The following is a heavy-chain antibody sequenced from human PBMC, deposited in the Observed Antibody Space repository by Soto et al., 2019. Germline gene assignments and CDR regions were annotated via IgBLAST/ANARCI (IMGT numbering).Heavy chain of an antibody. Sequence: ASVKVSCKASGYTFTSYYMHWVRQAPGQGLEWMGIINPSGGSTSYAQKFRGRVTMTRDTSTSTVYMELSSLRSEDTAVYYCAVPGCGGDMCYWGQGTLVTVSS. V-gene: IGHV1-46*01. J-gene: IGHJ4*02. D-gene: IGHD2-21*02. CDR2: INPSGGST. CDR3: AVPGCGGDMCY. CDR1: GYTFTSYY.